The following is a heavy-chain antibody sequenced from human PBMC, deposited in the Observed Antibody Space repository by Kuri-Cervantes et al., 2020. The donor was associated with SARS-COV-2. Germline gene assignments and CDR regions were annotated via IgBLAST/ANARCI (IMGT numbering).Heavy chain of an antibody. CDR3: ARVIEDTADAFDI. V-gene: IGHV3-48*04. CDR1: GFTFNTYS. D-gene: IGHD5-18*01. J-gene: IGHJ3*02. CDR2: ISKGSDTI. Sequence: GESLKISCAASGFTFNTYSMDWVRQAPGKGLEWLAYISKGSDTIYYADSVRGRFTISRDNAKNSLYLQMNSLRAEDTAVYYCARVIEDTADAFDIWGQGTMVTISS.